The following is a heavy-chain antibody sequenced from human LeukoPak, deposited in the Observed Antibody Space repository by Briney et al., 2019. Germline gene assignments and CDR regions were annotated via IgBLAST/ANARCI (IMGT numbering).Heavy chain of an antibody. CDR2: ISYDGSNK. V-gene: IGHV3-30-3*01. Sequence: PGRSLRLSCAASGFTFSSYAMHWVRQAPGKGLEWVAVISYDGSNKYYADSVKGRFTISRDNSKNTLYLQMNSLRAEDTAVYYCPRGRDYRSPEDYWGQGTLVTVSS. J-gene: IGHJ4*02. CDR1: GFTFSSYA. CDR3: PRGRDYRSPEDY. D-gene: IGHD4-11*01.